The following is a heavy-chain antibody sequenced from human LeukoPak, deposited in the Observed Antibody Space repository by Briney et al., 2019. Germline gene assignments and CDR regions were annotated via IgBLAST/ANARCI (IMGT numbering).Heavy chain of an antibody. CDR3: ARDHAAMDP. D-gene: IGHD5-18*01. Sequence: TPSETLSLTCTVSGGSISSYYWSWIRQPPGKGLEWIGYIYYSGSTNYNPSLKSRVTISVDTSKNRFSLKLSSVTAADTAVYYCARDHAAMDPWGQGTLVTVSS. CDR2: IYYSGST. V-gene: IGHV4-59*01. J-gene: IGHJ5*02. CDR1: GGSISSYY.